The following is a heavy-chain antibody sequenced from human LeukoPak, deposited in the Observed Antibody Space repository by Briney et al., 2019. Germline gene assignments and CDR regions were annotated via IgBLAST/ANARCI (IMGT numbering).Heavy chain of an antibody. CDR1: GGSFSGYY. CDR3: ARVDSKQQLVSWTRGYYYMDV. CDR2: INHSGST. Sequence: SETLSLTCAVYGGSFSGYYWSWIRQPPGKGLEWIGEINHSGSTNYNPSLKSRVTISVDTSKNQFSLKLSSVTAADTAVYYCARVDSKQQLVSWTRGYYYMDVWGKGTTVTISS. J-gene: IGHJ6*03. V-gene: IGHV4-34*01. D-gene: IGHD6-13*01.